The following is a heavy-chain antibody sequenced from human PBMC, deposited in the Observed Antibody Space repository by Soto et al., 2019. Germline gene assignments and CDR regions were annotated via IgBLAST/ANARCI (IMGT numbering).Heavy chain of an antibody. CDR1: GFTFSNNA. J-gene: IGHJ4*01. D-gene: IGHD3-3*01. V-gene: IGHV3-30*01. Sequence: GGSLRLSCVGSGFTFSNNAMHWVRQAPGKGLEWVAFISYGSSEIFYADSVKGRFTISRDNPENTLFLHMNSPRADDTAVYYCAIARVADSSLDHWGQGILVTVSS. CDR3: AIARVADSSLDH. CDR2: ISYGSSEI.